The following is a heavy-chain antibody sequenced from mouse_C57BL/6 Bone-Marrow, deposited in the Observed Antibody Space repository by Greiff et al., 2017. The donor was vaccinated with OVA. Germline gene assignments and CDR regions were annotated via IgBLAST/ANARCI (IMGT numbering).Heavy chain of an antibody. V-gene: IGHV14-2*01. CDR3: AHLSHMDY. CDR1: GFNIKDYY. J-gene: IGHJ4*01. D-gene: IGHD1-1*01. CDR2: IDPEDGET. Sequence: VQLQESGAELVKPGASVKLSCTASGFNIKDYYMHWVKQRTEQGLEWIGRIDPEDGETKYDPKFQCKSTITADTSSNTAYLQLSSLTSEDSAVYYCAHLSHMDYWGQGTSVTVSS.